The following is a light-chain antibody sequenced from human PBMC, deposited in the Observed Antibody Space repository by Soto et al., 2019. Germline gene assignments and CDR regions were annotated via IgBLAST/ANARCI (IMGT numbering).Light chain of an antibody. CDR1: QSISYY. CDR3: QQSYSTLPLT. J-gene: IGKJ4*01. V-gene: IGKV1-39*01. CDR2: GAS. Sequence: DIRMTKSPSPLPPPGEARSPTLSGQSQSISYYLNWYQQKPGKAPRLLVYGASSLQSGVPSRFSGSGIGTDFTLTISNLQPEDFATYYCQQSYSTLPLTFGGGTKVDI.